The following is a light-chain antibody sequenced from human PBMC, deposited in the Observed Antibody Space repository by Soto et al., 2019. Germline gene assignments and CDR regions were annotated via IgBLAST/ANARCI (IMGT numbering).Light chain of an antibody. CDR1: SSDVGGYNY. J-gene: IGLJ2*01. V-gene: IGLV2-14*01. CDR3: SSYTSSSTYVV. CDR2: DVS. Sequence: QSALTQPASVSGSPGQSITISCTGTSSDVGGYNYVSWYQQHPGKAPKLMSYDVSNRPSGVSNRFSGSKSGNTASLTISGLQAEDEADYYCSSYTSSSTYVVFGGGTQLPVL.